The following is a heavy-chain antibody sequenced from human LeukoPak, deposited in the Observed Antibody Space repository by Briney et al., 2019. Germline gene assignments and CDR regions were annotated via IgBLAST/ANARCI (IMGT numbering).Heavy chain of an antibody. CDR1: GFTFSTYD. Sequence: GGYLRLSCAASGFTFSTYDMHWVRQATGKGLEWVSGIGTAGDIYYPGSVKGRFTISRENAKNSLYLQVNSLRSEDTAVYYCARGWGYSGYDINWFDPWGQGTLVTVSS. CDR3: ARGWGYSGYDINWFDP. V-gene: IGHV3-13*01. CDR2: IGTAGDI. J-gene: IGHJ5*02. D-gene: IGHD5-12*01.